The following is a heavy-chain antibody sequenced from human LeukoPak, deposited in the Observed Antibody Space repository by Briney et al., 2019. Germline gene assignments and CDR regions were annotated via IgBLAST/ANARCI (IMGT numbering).Heavy chain of an antibody. D-gene: IGHD6-13*01. Sequence: APVKLSCTPSGGPFPTYAISWVRQAPGHRREWMGRFIPILGIANYAQKFQSRVTITADKSTSTAYMELSSLRSEDTAVYYCARYLVDQQLGISCFDPWGQGTLVTVSS. V-gene: IGHV1-69*04. CDR3: ARYLVDQQLGISCFDP. CDR1: GGPFPTYA. CDR2: FIPILGIA. J-gene: IGHJ5*02.